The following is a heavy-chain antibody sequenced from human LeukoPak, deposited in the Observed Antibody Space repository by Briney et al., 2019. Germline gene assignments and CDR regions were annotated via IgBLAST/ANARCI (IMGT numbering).Heavy chain of an antibody. CDR3: ARVQGCSGGTCYFHY. V-gene: IGHV3-33*01. D-gene: IGHD2-15*01. CDR1: GFTFSSYG. Sequence: PGRSLRLSCAASGFTFSSYGMHWVRQAPGKGLEWVAVVWDDGSSQNYADSVKGRFTISRDNAKNTVYLQMNSLRAEDTAVYYCARVQGCSGGTCYFHYWGQGTLVTVSS. J-gene: IGHJ4*02. CDR2: VWDDGSSQ.